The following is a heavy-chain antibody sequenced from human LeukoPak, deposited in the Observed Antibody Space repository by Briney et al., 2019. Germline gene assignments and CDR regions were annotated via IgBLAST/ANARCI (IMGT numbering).Heavy chain of an antibody. CDR1: GFIFDDYL. J-gene: IGHJ4*02. Sequence: PGGSLRLSCAASGFIFDDYLILWVRQRTGKGLEWDSLISWDGGVTYHADSVKGRFTISRDNSKNSLYLQMNSLRTEDTAMYYCARRRDLYSGSYHPFDYWGQGTLVTVSS. D-gene: IGHD1-26*01. V-gene: IGHV3-43*01. CDR2: ISWDGGVT. CDR3: ARRRDLYSGSYHPFDY.